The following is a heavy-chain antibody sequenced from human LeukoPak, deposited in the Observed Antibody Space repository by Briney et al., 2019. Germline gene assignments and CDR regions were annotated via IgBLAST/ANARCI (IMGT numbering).Heavy chain of an antibody. V-gene: IGHV4-38-2*02. CDR3: ARGQYLVY. J-gene: IGHJ4*02. D-gene: IGHD2-2*01. CDR2: IYHSGST. Sequence: PSATLSLTCTVSGYSISSGYNWDWIRQPPGKGLEWIGSIYHSGSTYYNPSLKSRVTISVDTSKNQSSLKLSSVTAADTVVYYCARGQYLVYWGQGTLVTVSS. CDR1: GYSISSGYN.